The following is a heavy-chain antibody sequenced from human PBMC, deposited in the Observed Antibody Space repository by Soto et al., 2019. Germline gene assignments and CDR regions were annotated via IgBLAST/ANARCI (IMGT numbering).Heavy chain of an antibody. CDR2: ISSSSSYI. D-gene: IGHD4-17*01. Sequence: EVQLVESGGGLVKPGGSLRLSCAASGFTFSSYSMNWVRQAPGKGLEWVSSISSSSSYIYYADSVKGRFTISRDNAKNSLYLQMNSLRAEDTAVYYCARAKDYDLPYSVYGMDVWGQGTTVTVSS. V-gene: IGHV3-21*01. CDR3: ARAKDYDLPYSVYGMDV. J-gene: IGHJ6*02. CDR1: GFTFSSYS.